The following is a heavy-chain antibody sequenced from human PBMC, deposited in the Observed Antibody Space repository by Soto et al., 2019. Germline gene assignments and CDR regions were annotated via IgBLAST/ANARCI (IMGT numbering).Heavy chain of an antibody. CDR1: GFAFSSYA. J-gene: IGHJ3*02. CDR2: ISGSGGST. V-gene: IGHV3-23*01. D-gene: IGHD3-3*01. Sequence: EVQLLESGGGLVQPGGSLRLSCAASGFAFSSYAMSWVRQAPGKGLEWVSAISGSGGSTFYADSVQGRFTISRDNSKNTQYLQMISLRVEDTAVYYCAKDLHDFWTNDAFDIWGQGTMVTVSS. CDR3: AKDLHDFWTNDAFDI.